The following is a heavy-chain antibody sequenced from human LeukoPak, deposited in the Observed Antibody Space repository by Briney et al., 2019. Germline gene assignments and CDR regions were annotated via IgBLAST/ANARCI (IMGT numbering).Heavy chain of an antibody. CDR2: IYYSGST. J-gene: IGHJ4*02. V-gene: IGHV4-39*01. Sequence: SETLSLTCTVSGGSISSSSYYWGWIRQPPGKGLEWIGSIYYSGSTYYNPSLKSRVTISVDTSKNQFSLKLSSVTAADTAVYYCARLSRFGAATYYFDYWGQGTLVTVSS. D-gene: IGHD3-10*01. CDR1: GGSISSSSYY. CDR3: ARLSRFGAATYYFDY.